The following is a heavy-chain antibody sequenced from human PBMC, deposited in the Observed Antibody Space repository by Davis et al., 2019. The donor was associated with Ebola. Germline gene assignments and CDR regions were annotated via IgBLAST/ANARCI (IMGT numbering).Heavy chain of an antibody. CDR1: GFHFSNYA. CDR3: ARLPRGAASRFDY. D-gene: IGHD2-15*01. Sequence: PGGSLRLSCATSGFHFSNYAMHWVRQTPDKGLEWVAVASHDGTTTYYEDSVKGRFTISRDNSKNTLYLQLNRLRTEDTAVYYCARLPRGAASRFDYWGQGTLVTVSS. J-gene: IGHJ4*02. V-gene: IGHV3-30*04. CDR2: ASHDGTTT.